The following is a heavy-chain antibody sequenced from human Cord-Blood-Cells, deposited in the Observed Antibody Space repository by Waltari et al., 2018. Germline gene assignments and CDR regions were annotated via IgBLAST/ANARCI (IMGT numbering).Heavy chain of an antibody. CDR3: ARGPFAGATKFFDY. CDR2: INHSGST. V-gene: IGHV4-34*01. D-gene: IGHD1-26*01. Sequence: QVQLQQCGAGLLKPSETLSLTCAVYGGSFSGYYWSWIRQPPGKGLEWIGEINHSGSTNYTPSLKSRVTISVDTSKNQFSLKLSSVTAADTAVYYCARGPFAGATKFFDYWGQGTLVTVSS. J-gene: IGHJ4*02. CDR1: GGSFSGYY.